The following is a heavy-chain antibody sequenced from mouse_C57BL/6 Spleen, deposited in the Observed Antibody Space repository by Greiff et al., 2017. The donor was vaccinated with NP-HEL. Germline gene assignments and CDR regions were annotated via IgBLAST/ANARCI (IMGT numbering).Heavy chain of an antibody. Sequence: EVHLVESGGGLVKPGGSLKLSCAASGFTFSDYGMHWVRQAPEKGLEWVAYISSGNSTIYYADTVKGRFTNSRDNANNTLFLQMTSLRSEDSAMYYCAREVATDWYFDVWGTGTTVTVSS. CDR3: AREVATDWYFDV. CDR2: ISSGNSTI. D-gene: IGHD1-1*02. J-gene: IGHJ1*03. V-gene: IGHV5-17*01. CDR1: GFTFSDYG.